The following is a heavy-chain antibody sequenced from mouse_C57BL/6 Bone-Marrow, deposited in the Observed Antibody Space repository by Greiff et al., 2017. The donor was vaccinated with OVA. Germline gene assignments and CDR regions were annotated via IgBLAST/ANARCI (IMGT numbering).Heavy chain of an antibody. D-gene: IGHD1-1*01. V-gene: IGHV1-26*01. CDR1: GYTFTDYY. J-gene: IGHJ4*01. CDR2: INPNNGGT. Sequence: GPELVKPGASVKISCKASGYTFTDYYMNWVKQSHGKSLEWIGDINPNNGGTSYNQKFKGKATLTVDKSSSTAYMELRSLTSEDSAVYYCARGYGSSRYAMDYWGQGTSVTVSS. CDR3: ARGYGSSRYAMDY.